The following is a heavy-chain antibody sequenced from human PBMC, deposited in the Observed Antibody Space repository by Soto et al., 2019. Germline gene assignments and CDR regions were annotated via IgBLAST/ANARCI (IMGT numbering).Heavy chain of an antibody. CDR3: ARSVQVRGGLITSGLAWFDP. CDR2: IYHSGST. J-gene: IGHJ5*02. V-gene: IGHV4-31*02. D-gene: IGHD3-10*01. CDR1: GDSISSGGYY. Sequence: QVQVQESGPGLVKPSQTLSLTCTVSGDSISSGGYYWSWIRQHPGKGPEWMGYIYHSGSTFYRPSLKSRVSISRDTSKNQFSLKLTSVTAADTAIYYCARSVQVRGGLITSGLAWFDPWGQGIRVTVSS.